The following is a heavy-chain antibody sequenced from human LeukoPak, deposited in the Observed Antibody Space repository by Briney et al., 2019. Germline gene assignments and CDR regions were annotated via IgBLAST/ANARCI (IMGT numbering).Heavy chain of an antibody. V-gene: IGHV3-23*01. CDR3: AKRGYSYGQFDY. Sequence: GGSLRLSCAASGFTFSSYATNWVRQAPGKGLEWVSAISDSGGYTYYADSVKGRFTISRDNSKNTLYLQMNSLRAEDTAVYYCAKRGYSYGQFDYWGQGTLVTVSS. CDR2: ISDSGGYT. CDR1: GFTFSSYA. J-gene: IGHJ4*02. D-gene: IGHD5-18*01.